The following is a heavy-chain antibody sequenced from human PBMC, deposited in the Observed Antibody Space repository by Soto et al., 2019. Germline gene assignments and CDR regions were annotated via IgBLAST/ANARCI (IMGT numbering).Heavy chain of an antibody. Sequence: VQLVESGGGLVHPGGSLRLSCAASGFTFSNYWMHWVRQAPGKGLVWVSRINSKGGSTAYADCGKGRFSISRVNTENTLLRRMKSVRAEVMAVYCSTRGPSCRECNCYARGAVDCGGQGTTVTVTS. V-gene: IGHV3-74*01. D-gene: IGHD2-21*01. CDR2: INSKGGST. CDR1: GFTFSNYW. J-gene: IGHJ3*01. CDR3: TRGPSCRECNCYARGAVDC.